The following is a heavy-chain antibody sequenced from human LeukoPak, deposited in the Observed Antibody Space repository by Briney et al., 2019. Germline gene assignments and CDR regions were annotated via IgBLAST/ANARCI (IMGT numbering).Heavy chain of an antibody. Sequence: PSETLSLTCSVSGGSISPYYWSWIRQLPGKGLEWIGYIYYTGTTNYNPSLRSRVTISVDTSRNQFSLRLSSVTAADTAVYYCAREDPQTTVPEGMDVWGHGTTVIVSS. D-gene: IGHD4-17*01. CDR3: AREDPQTTVPEGMDV. J-gene: IGHJ6*02. CDR2: IYYTGTT. CDR1: GGSISPYY. V-gene: IGHV4-59*01.